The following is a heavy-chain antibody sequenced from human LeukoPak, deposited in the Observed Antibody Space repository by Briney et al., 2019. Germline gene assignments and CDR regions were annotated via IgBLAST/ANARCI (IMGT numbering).Heavy chain of an antibody. CDR2: IYYSGST. CDR1: GGSISSSSYY. Sequence: SETLSLTCTVSGGSISSSSYYWGWIRQPPGKGLEWIGSIYYSGSTYYNPSLKSRVTISVDTSKNQFSLKLSSVTAADTAVYYCARRGVATSVDYWGQGTLVTVSS. J-gene: IGHJ4*02. D-gene: IGHD4-23*01. CDR3: ARRGVATSVDY. V-gene: IGHV4-39*01.